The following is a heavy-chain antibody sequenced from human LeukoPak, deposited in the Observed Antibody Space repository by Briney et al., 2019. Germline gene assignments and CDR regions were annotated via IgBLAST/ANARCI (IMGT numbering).Heavy chain of an antibody. J-gene: IGHJ4*02. V-gene: IGHV4-4*07. D-gene: IGHD3-16*02. Sequence: SETLSLTCTVSGGSISSYYWSWIRQPAGKGLEWIGRIYTSGSTNYNPSLKSRVTMSVDTSKNQFSLKLSSVTAADTAVYYCAGELYDYVWGSCRYPFFDYWGQGTLVTVSS. CDR3: AGELYDYVWGSCRYPFFDY. CDR1: GGSISSYY. CDR2: IYTSGST.